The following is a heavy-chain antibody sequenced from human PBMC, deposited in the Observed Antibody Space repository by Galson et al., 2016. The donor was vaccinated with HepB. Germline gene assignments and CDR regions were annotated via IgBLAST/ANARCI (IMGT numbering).Heavy chain of an antibody. J-gene: IGHJ2*01. CDR1: GYTFNSYG. CDR3: ARDRDDGGGDSAGWAF. CDR2: ISTYSGYT. Sequence: SVKVSCKASGYTFNSYGITWVRQAPGQGLEWMGWISTYSGYTEYAQKVQGRITLTRDTSTRTAYMELRILRSDDTAVYYCARDRDDGGGDSAGWAFWGRGTLVTVSS. D-gene: IGHD4-17*01. V-gene: IGHV1-18*01.